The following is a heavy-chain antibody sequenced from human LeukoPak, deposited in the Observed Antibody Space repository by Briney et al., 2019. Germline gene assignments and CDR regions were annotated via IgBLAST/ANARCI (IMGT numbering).Heavy chain of an antibody. J-gene: IGHJ4*02. Sequence: GGSLRLSCAASGFTFSSYAMSWVRQAPGKGLEWVSAISGGSTYYADSVKGRFTISRDNSKNTLYLQMNSLRAEDTAVYYCAKDPAPYDSSGYYYSYYFDYWGQGTLVTVSS. CDR3: AKDPAPYDSSGYYYSYYFDY. CDR2: ISGGST. D-gene: IGHD3-22*01. V-gene: IGHV3-23*01. CDR1: GFTFSSYA.